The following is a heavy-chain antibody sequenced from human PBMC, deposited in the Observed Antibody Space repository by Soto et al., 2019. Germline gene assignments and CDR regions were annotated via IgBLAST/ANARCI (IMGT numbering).Heavy chain of an antibody. CDR2: SSNSGTFT. CDR3: ARSGDNYNVLDY. D-gene: IGHD3-10*02. Sequence: SLRLSCAASGFSISDHYMSWIRQAPGKGLEWVSYSSNSGTFTKYADSVKGRFSISRDNAKNSLYLEISSLRGEDTAIYYCARSGDNYNVLDYWGQGTPVTVSS. CDR1: GFSISDHY. V-gene: IGHV3-11*03. J-gene: IGHJ4*02.